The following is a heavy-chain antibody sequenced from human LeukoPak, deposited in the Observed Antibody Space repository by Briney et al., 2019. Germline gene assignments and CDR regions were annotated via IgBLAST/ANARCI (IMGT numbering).Heavy chain of an antibody. CDR2: IKSRADGETT. V-gene: IGHV3-15*01. CDR1: GFTFSNAW. CDR3: TTDLGITMIRGVIVS. Sequence: GGSLRLSCVASGFTFSNAWMSWVRQAPGKGLEWVGRIKSRADGETTDFAAPVKGRFTISRDDSKTTLYLQMHSLKTEDTAVYYCTTDLGITMIRGVIVSCGQGTLVTVSS. D-gene: IGHD3-10*01. J-gene: IGHJ4*02.